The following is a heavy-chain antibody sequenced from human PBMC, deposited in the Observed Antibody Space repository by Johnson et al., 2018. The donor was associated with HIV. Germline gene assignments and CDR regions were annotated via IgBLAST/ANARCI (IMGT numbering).Heavy chain of an antibody. V-gene: IGHV3-30*03. CDR3: ARDEPYNLNAFDI. D-gene: IGHD5-24*01. CDR2: ISYDGSNK. J-gene: IGHJ3*02. CDR1: GFTFRSYG. Sequence: QVQLVESGGGVVQPGRSLRLSCAASGFTFRSYGMHWVRQAPGKGLEWVAVISYDGSNKYYADSVKGRFTISRDNSKNTLYLQMNSLRAEDTAVYYCARDEPYNLNAFDIWGQGTMVTVSS.